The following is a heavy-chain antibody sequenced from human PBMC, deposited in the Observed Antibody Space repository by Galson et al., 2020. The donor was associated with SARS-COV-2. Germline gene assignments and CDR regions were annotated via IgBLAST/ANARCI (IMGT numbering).Heavy chain of an antibody. J-gene: IGHJ6*02. CDR1: GFTFSDYY. V-gene: IGHV3-11*06. Sequence: GGSLRLSCAASGFTFSDYYMRWIRQVPGKGLEWVSYISTSSYTNYVDSVKGRFTISRDNATNSLYLQMNSLRAEDTTVYYCARELDGMDVWGQGTTVTVSS. CDR2: ISTSSYT. CDR3: ARELDGMDV.